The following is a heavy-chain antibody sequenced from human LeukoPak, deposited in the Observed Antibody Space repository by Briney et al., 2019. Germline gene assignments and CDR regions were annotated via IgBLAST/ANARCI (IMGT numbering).Heavy chain of an antibody. J-gene: IGHJ4*02. V-gene: IGHV3-74*01. CDR1: GNYW. D-gene: IGHD2-2*01. CDR2: VNSDGSLT. CDR3: VSFYETN. Sequence: PGGSLRLSCAASGNYWMHWVRQAPGKGLVWVSHVNSDGSLTSHADSVKGRFTISKDNAKNTVYLQMNNLRTEDTAVYYCVSFYETNWGRGTLVTVSS.